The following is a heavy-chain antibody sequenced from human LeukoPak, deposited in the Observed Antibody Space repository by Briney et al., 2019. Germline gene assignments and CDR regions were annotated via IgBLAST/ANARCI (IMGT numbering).Heavy chain of an antibody. Sequence: GGSLRLSCAASGFSFDDYAMDWVRHAPGGGLEWGLGISWNGGSIGYADSVKGGFTISRADATNYLYLQMNSLRAEATALYYCAKAIGRGSRTTYFDYWGQGTLVPVSS. CDR2: ISWNGGSI. D-gene: IGHD1-7*01. CDR3: AKAIGRGSRTTYFDY. V-gene: IGHV3-9*01. CDR1: GFSFDDYA. J-gene: IGHJ4*02.